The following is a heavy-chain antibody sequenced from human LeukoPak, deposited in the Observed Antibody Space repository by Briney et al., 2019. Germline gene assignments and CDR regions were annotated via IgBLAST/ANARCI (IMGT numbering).Heavy chain of an antibody. CDR2: MNPNSGNT. CDR3: AREKADFWSGYYTECPDY. J-gene: IGHJ4*02. V-gene: IGHV1-8*03. Sequence: ASVKVSCKASGYTFTSYDINWVRQATGQGLEWMGWMNPNSGNTGYAQKFQGRVTITRNTSISTAYMELSSLRSEDTAVYYCAREKADFWSGYYTECPDYWGQGTLVTVSS. D-gene: IGHD3-3*01. CDR1: GYTFTSYD.